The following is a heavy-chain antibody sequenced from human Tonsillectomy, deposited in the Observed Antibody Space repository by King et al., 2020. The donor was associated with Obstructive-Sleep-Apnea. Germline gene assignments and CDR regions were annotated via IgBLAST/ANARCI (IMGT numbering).Heavy chain of an antibody. CDR1: GYRFSNYW. V-gene: IGHV5-51*01. CDR3: ARQVHDYGGHSDHDVFNG. J-gene: IGHJ3*01. CDR2: IYPGDSDT. Sequence: ERQLVQSGAEVKKPGESLKISCKGSGYRFSNYWIAWVRQMPGKGLEWMGLIYPGDSDTRNSPSFQGQVTISAATSITTASLRWSSLKASDTAMYYCARQVHDYGGHSDHDVFNGWGQGTRVTVSS. D-gene: IGHD4-23*01.